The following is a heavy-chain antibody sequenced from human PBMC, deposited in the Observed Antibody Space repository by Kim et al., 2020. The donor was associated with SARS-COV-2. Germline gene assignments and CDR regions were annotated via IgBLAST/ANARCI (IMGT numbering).Heavy chain of an antibody. D-gene: IGHD2-2*01. CDR1: EFTFSNYA. CDR2: ISDSGAST. J-gene: IGHJ4*02. V-gene: IGHV3-23*01. CDR3: VKGRGGTSSYDY. Sequence: GGSLRLSCAASEFTFSNYAMSWVRQAPGKGLEWVSFISDSGASTHYADSVKGRFTISRDNSKDTLYLQMSSLRAEDTAVYYCVKGRGGTSSYDYWGQGTLVTVSS.